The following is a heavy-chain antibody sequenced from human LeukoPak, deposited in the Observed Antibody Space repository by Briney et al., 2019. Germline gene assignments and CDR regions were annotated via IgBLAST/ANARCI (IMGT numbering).Heavy chain of an antibody. CDR2: ISAYNGNT. CDR1: GYTFTSYG. V-gene: IGHV1-18*01. D-gene: IGHD6-19*01. Sequence: ASVKVSCKASGYTFTSYGISWVRQAPGQGLEWMGWISAYNGNTNYAQKLQGRVTMTTDTSTSTAYMELRSLRSDDTAVYYCARDKFMGGLSGTVAGRKLVVYYWGQGTLVTVSS. CDR3: ARDKFMGGLSGTVAGRKLVVYY. J-gene: IGHJ4*02.